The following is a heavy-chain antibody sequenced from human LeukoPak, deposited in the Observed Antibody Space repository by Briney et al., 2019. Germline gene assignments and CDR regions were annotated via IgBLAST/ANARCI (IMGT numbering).Heavy chain of an antibody. CDR2: IYHSGST. Sequence: SETLSLTCTVSGGSISSSDYSWSWIRQPPGKGLEWIGYIYHSGSTYYNPSLKSRVTISVDRSKNQFSLKLSSVTAADTAVYYCARVKGNRWSDRYFDYWGQGTLVTVSS. CDR3: ARVKGNRWSDRYFDY. CDR1: GGSISSSDYS. V-gene: IGHV4-30-2*01. J-gene: IGHJ4*02. D-gene: IGHD2-15*01.